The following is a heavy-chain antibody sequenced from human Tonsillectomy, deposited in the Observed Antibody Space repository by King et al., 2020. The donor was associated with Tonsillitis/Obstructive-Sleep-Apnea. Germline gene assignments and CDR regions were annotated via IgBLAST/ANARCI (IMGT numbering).Heavy chain of an antibody. Sequence: VQLVESGGDLVQPGGSLRLSCATSGFSFSSYAMGWVRQAPGKGLGWVSGINHSGGSRYSADSVKGRFTISRDNSKNTLSLQMNLLRAEDTALNYCAKVDHYGFWSAYVGSRGQGTLVTVSS. D-gene: IGHD3-3*01. CDR3: AKVDHYGFWSAYVGS. V-gene: IGHV3-23*04. J-gene: IGHJ4*02. CDR1: GFSFSSYA. CDR2: INHSGGSR.